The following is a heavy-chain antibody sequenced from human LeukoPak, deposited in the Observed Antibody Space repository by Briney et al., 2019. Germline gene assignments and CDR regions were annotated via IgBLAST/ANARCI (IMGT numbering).Heavy chain of an antibody. D-gene: IGHD3-10*01. CDR1: GGSISSSSYC. CDR2: IYYSGSQT. CDR3: LAYDSGNYRAYFDS. V-gene: IGHV4-39*07. Sequence: PWGTLSLTWPVSGGSISSSSYCWGGVRQPGGKGRAWISSIYYSGSQTFYNPSLKSRVTISGDTSNNQFSLNLNPVTAADTAVFYCLAYDSGNYRAYFDSWGQGIMVTVSS. J-gene: IGHJ4*02.